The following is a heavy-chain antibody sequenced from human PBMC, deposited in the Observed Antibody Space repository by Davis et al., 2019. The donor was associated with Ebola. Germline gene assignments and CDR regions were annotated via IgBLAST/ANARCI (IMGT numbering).Heavy chain of an antibody. CDR1: GYTFTSYD. Sequence: SVKVSCKASGYTFTSYDISWVRQAPGQGLEWMGGIIPILGIANYAQKFQGRVTITVDESTSTAYMELSSLRSEDTAVYYCARIYYYGSGSYYNAQDYYYYGMDVWGQGTTVTVSS. CDR2: IIPILGIA. CDR3: ARIYYYGSGSYYNAQDYYYYGMDV. D-gene: IGHD3-10*01. V-gene: IGHV1-69*10. J-gene: IGHJ6*02.